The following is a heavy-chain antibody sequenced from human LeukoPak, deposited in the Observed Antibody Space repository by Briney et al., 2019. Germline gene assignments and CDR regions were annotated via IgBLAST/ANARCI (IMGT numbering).Heavy chain of an antibody. J-gene: IGHJ4*02. D-gene: IGHD5-24*01. CDR2: IRYDGSNK. CDR1: GFTFSSYS. Sequence: GGSLRLSCAASGFTFSSYSMHWVRQAPGKGLEWVAFIRYDGSNKYYADSVKGRFTISRDNGKNSLYLQMNSLRAEDTAVYYCARAEMATITYPDYWGQGTPVTISS. V-gene: IGHV3-30*02. CDR3: ARAEMATITYPDY.